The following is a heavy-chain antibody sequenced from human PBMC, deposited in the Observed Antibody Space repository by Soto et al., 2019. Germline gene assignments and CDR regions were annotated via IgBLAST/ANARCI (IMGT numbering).Heavy chain of an antibody. CDR1: GFTFSSYA. D-gene: IGHD6-19*01. CDR2: ISGSGGST. V-gene: IGHV3-23*01. Sequence: GGSLRLSCAASGFTFSSYAMSWVRQAPGKGLEWVSAISGSGGSTYYADSVKGRFTISRDNSKNTPYLQMNSLRAEDTAVYYCAKGRDSIAVAGTMDYWGQGTLVTVSS. J-gene: IGHJ4*02. CDR3: AKGRDSIAVAGTMDY.